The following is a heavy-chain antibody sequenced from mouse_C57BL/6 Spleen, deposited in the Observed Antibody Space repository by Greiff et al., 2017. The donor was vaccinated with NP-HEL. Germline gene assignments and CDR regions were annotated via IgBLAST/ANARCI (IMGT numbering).Heavy chain of an antibody. V-gene: IGHV1-42*01. CDR3: ARRIYYGNYWFAY. CDR1: GYSFTGYY. Sequence: VQLQQSGPELVKPGASVKISCKASGYSFTGYYMNWVKQSPEKSLEWIGEINPSTGGTTYNQKFKAKATLTVDKSSSTAYMQLKSLTSEDSAVYYCARRIYYGNYWFAYWGQGTLVTVSA. D-gene: IGHD2-1*01. J-gene: IGHJ3*01. CDR2: INPSTGGT.